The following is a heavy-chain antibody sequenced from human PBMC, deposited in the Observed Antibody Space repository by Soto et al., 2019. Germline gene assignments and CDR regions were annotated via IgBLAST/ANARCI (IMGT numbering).Heavy chain of an antibody. D-gene: IGHD3-16*01. CDR1: GFTFDDYA. J-gene: IGHJ3*02. CDR2: ISWNSGSI. CDR3: AKDIPRLIAHHAFDI. Sequence: GGSLRLSCAASGFTFDDYAMHWVRQAPGKGLEWVSGISWNSGSIGYADSVKGRFTISRDNAKNSLYLQMNSLRAEDTALYYCAKDIPRLIAHHAFDIWGQGTMVTVSS. V-gene: IGHV3-9*01.